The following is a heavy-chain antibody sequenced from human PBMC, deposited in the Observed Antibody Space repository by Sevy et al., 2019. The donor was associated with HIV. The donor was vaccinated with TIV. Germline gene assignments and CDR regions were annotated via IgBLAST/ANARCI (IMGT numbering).Heavy chain of an antibody. CDR1: GGSLSGYY. J-gene: IGHJ4*02. D-gene: IGHD1-26*01. Sequence: SETLSLTCAVYGGSLSGYYWSWIRQPPGKGLEWIGEIMPSGMTNYNPSLKSRVSISIDTSKNQFSLKVNSVTAADTAIYYCARGQWEHPFWGQGPQVTVSS. CDR2: IMPSGMT. CDR3: ARGQWEHPF. V-gene: IGHV4-34*01.